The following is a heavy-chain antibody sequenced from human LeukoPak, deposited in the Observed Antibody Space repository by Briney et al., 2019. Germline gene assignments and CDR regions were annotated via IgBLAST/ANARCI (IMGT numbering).Heavy chain of an antibody. D-gene: IGHD6-13*01. J-gene: IGHJ4*02. CDR2: VSYDGGAK. CDR3: ARAGGDSSWFY. V-gene: IGHV3-30*01. CDR1: GFTFSSYA. Sequence: PGKSLRLSCAASGFTFSSYAIHWVRQAPGKGLEWVAVVSYDGGAKYYADSVKGRFTISRDNSKNTVYLQMDSLRPDDTAMYYCARAGGDSSWFYWGQGALVTVSP.